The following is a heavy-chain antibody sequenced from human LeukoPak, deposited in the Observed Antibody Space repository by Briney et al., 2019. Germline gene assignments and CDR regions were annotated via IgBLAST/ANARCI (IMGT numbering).Heavy chain of an antibody. CDR3: ARVAVTTIYYYYYGMDV. J-gene: IGHJ6*02. D-gene: IGHD4-17*01. Sequence: PSETLSLTCAVYGGSFSGYYWSWIRQPPGKGLEWIGEINHSGSTNYNPSLKSRVTISVDTSKNQFSLKLSSVTAADTAVYYCARVAVTTIYYYYYGMDVWGQGITVTVSS. V-gene: IGHV4-34*01. CDR1: GGSFSGYY. CDR2: INHSGST.